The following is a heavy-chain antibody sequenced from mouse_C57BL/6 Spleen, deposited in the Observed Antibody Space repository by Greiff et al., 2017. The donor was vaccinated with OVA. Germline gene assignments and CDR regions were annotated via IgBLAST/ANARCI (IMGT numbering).Heavy chain of an antibody. Sequence: VKLQQPGAELVMPGASVKLSCKASGYTFTSYWMHWVKQRPGQGLEWIGEIDPSDSYTNYNQKFKGKSTLTVDKSSSTAYMQLSSLTSEDSAVYYCARGEGLLDYWGQGTTLTVSS. D-gene: IGHD2-2*01. CDR2: IDPSDSYT. J-gene: IGHJ2*01. V-gene: IGHV1-69*01. CDR3: ARGEGLLDY. CDR1: GYTFTSYW.